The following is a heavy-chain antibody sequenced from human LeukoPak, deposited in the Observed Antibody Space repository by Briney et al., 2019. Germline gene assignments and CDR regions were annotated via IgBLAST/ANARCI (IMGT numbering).Heavy chain of an antibody. D-gene: IGHD3-10*01. V-gene: IGHV4-34*01. CDR2: INHSGST. J-gene: IGHJ4*02. Sequence: SETLSLTCAVYGGSFSGYYWSWIRQPPGKGLEWIGEINHSGSTNYNPSLKSRVTISVDTSKNQFSLKLSSVTAADTAVYYCARAGRLLWFGEFTNSIGYYFDYWGQGTLVTVSS. CDR3: ARAGRLLWFGEFTNSIGYYFDY. CDR1: GGSFSGYY.